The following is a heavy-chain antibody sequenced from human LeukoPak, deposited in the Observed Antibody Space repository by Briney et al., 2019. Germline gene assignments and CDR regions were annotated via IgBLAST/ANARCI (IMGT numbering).Heavy chain of an antibody. CDR3: ARGPQGSVPAAGTIYYYYVDV. J-gene: IGHJ6*03. Sequence: SETLSLTCTVSGGSISSYYWSWIRQPPGKGLEWIGYIYYSGSTNYNPSLKSRVTISVDTSKNQFSLKLSSVTAADTAVYYCARGPQGSVPAAGTIYYYYVDVWGKGTTVTVSS. CDR2: IYYSGST. D-gene: IGHD6-13*01. V-gene: IGHV4-59*01. CDR1: GGSISSYY.